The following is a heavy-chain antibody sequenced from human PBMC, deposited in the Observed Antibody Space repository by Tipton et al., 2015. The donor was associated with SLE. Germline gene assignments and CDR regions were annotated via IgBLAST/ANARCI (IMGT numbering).Heavy chain of an antibody. CDR2: ISASGDKT. Sequence: GSLRLSCAASGFTFSSYAMSWVRQAPGKGLEWVSAISASGDKTYHADSVKGRFTISRDNSKNTLYLQMNSLRPEDTAFYYCAKDSPPVEYSSMYYFDYWGQGTLVTVSS. CDR1: GFTFSSYA. V-gene: IGHV3-23*01. D-gene: IGHD2-2*01. CDR3: AKDSPPVEYSSMYYFDY. J-gene: IGHJ4*02.